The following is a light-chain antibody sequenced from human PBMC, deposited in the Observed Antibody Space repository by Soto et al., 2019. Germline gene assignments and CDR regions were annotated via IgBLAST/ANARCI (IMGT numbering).Light chain of an antibody. CDR3: QQYERYPLT. CDR2: EAA. J-gene: IGKJ4*01. V-gene: IGKV1-5*01. CDR1: QNIYKW. Sequence: DIQMTQSPSTLSASIGDRVTITCRASQNIYKWLAWYQQKPQKAPKLLIFEAAALETGVSPRFSGSGSGTEFTLTISSLQPDDFAKYYCQQYERYPLTFGGGTKVE.